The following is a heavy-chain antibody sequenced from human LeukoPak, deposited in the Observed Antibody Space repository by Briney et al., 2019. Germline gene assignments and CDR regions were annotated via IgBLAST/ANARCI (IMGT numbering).Heavy chain of an antibody. CDR3: AKLSGSYFEY. J-gene: IGHJ4*02. Sequence: GGSLRLSCAASGFTFSSYAMHWVRQAPGKGLEWVTLFSYDGSSKYYADSVRGRFTISRDNSKNTVYLQMISLRAEDTAVYYCAKLSGSYFEYWGQGTLVTVSS. CDR2: FSYDGSSK. D-gene: IGHD1-26*01. CDR1: GFTFSSYA. V-gene: IGHV3-30-3*01.